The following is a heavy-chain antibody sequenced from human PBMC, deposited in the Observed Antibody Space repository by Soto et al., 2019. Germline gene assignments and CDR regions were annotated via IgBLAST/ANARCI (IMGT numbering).Heavy chain of an antibody. J-gene: IGHJ3*02. CDR2: ISYDGSNK. D-gene: IGHD6-13*01. V-gene: IGHV3-30*04. CDR3: ARDRKEGGGYSSSWYGAFDI. CDR1: GFTFSSYA. Sequence: GGSLRLSCAASGFTFSSYAMHWVRQAPGKGLEWVAVISYDGSNKYYADSVKGRFTISRDNSKNTLYLQMNSLRAEDTAVYYCARDRKEGGGYSSSWYGAFDIWGQGTMVTVSS.